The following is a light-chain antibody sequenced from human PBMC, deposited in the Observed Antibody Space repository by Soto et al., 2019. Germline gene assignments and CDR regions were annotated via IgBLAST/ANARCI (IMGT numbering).Light chain of an antibody. CDR3: QQFIAYPFT. J-gene: IGKJ4*01. Sequence: AIQLTQSPSSLSASVGDSVTITCRASQGISSALAWYQQRPGKPPQLLIYDASSLESGVPSRFSGSGSWTDFTLTISSLQPEDFTTYYCQQFIAYPFTFGGGTKVEIK. V-gene: IGKV1-13*02. CDR2: DAS. CDR1: QGISSA.